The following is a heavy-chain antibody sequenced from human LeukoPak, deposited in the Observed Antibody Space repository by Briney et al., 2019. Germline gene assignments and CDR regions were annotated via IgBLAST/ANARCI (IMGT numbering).Heavy chain of an antibody. CDR3: ASSEVDWSGYYVDY. D-gene: IGHD3-3*01. Sequence: SETLSLTCTVSGGSISSSSYYWGWIRQPPGKGLEWIGSIYYSGSTYYNPSLKSRVTISVDTSKNQFSLKLSSVTAADTAVYYCASSEVDWSGYYVDYWGQGTLVTVSS. CDR2: IYYSGST. J-gene: IGHJ4*02. CDR1: GGSISSSSYY. V-gene: IGHV4-39*07.